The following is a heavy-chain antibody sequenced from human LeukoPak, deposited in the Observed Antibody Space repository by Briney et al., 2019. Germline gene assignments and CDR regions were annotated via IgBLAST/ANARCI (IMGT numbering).Heavy chain of an antibody. CDR1: GYTFTGYD. V-gene: IGHV1-2*02. Sequence: ASVKVSCKASGYTFTGYDMHWVRQAPGQGLECMGWINPNSGGTNYAQKFQGRVTMTRDTSISTAYMELSRLRSDDTAVYYCARTVLDYDLLPHNYYYYYMDVWGKGTTVTVSS. D-gene: IGHD3-3*01. J-gene: IGHJ6*03. CDR3: ARTVLDYDLLPHNYYYYYMDV. CDR2: INPNSGGT.